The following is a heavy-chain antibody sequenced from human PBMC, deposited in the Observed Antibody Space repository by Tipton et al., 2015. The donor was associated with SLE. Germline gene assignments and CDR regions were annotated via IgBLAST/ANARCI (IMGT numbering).Heavy chain of an antibody. CDR1: EFTFSSYA. J-gene: IGHJ6*02. V-gene: IGHV3-23*01. D-gene: IGHD1-1*01. CDR3: AKGGPPGNWNDGYNGMDV. Sequence: GSLRLSCAASEFTFSSYAMSWVRQAPGKGLEWVSGISGSGGYTKYADSVKGRFTISRDNSKNTLYLQMNSLRAEDTAVYYCAKGGPPGNWNDGYNGMDVWGQGTTVTVSS. CDR2: ISGSGGYT.